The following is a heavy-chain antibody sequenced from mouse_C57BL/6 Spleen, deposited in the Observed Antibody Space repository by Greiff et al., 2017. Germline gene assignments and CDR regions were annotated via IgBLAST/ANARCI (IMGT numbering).Heavy chain of an antibody. Sequence: QVHVKQSGAELVRPGTSVKMSCKASGYTFTNYWIGWAKQRPGHGLEWIGDIYPGGGYTNYNEKFKGKATLTADKSSSTAYMQFSSLTSEDSAIYYCARGGPYGSSYVERFDYWGQGTTRTVSS. CDR3: ARGGPYGSSYVERFDY. CDR2: IYPGGGYT. D-gene: IGHD1-1*01. CDR1: GYTFTNYW. V-gene: IGHV1-63*01. J-gene: IGHJ2*01.